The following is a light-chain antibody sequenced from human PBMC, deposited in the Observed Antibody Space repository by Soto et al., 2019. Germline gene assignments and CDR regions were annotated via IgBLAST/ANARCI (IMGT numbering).Light chain of an antibody. CDR3: SSYAASNNSYFV. J-gene: IGLJ3*02. CDR2: EVT. V-gene: IGLV2-8*01. Sequence: QSALTQPPSASGSPGQSVTISCTGTSSDVGGYNYVSWYQQYPGRAPKLMIYEVTKRPSGVPDPFSGSKSGNTASLTVSGLQAEDEADYYCSSYAASNNSYFVFGGGTKLTVL. CDR1: SSDVGGYNY.